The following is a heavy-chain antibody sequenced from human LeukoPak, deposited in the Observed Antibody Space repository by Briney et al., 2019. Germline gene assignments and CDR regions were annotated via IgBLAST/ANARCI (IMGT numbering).Heavy chain of an antibody. CDR1: GYSFTSYW. J-gene: IGHJ6*03. V-gene: IGHV5-51*01. D-gene: IGHD3-22*01. CDR2: IYPGDSDT. Sequence: GESLKISCKGSGYSFTSYWIGWVRQMPGKGLEWMGIIYPGDSDTRYSLSFQGQVTISADKSISTAYLQWSSLKASDTAMYYCARHDSSGFHYYYYMDVWGKGTTVTVSS. CDR3: ARHDSSGFHYYYYMDV.